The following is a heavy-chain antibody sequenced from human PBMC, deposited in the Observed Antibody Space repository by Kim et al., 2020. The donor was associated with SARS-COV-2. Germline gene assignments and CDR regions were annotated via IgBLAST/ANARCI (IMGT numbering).Heavy chain of an antibody. Sequence: LKSRVTISVDTSKNQFSLKLSSVTAADTAVYYCARTRPPLYGSGSYYRYWGQGTLVTVSS. D-gene: IGHD3-10*01. J-gene: IGHJ4*02. CDR3: ARTRPPLYGSGSYYRY. V-gene: IGHV4-34*01.